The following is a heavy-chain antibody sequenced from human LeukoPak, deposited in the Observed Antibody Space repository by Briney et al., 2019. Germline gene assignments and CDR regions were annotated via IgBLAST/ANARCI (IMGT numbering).Heavy chain of an antibody. D-gene: IGHD3-16*02. V-gene: IGHV4-59*01. CDR2: IYYSGST. J-gene: IGHJ4*02. Sequence: SETLSLTCAVYGGSFSGYYWSWIRQPPGKGLEWIGYIYYSGSTNYNPSLKSRVTISVDTSKNQFSLKLSSVTAADTAVYYCARGVGNGLYYDYVWGSYRFIFDYWGQGTLVTVSS. CDR1: GGSFSGYY. CDR3: ARGVGNGLYYDYVWGSYRFIFDY.